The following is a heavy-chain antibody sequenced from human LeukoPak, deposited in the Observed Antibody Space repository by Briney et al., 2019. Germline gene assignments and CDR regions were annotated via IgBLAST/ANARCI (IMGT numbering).Heavy chain of an antibody. CDR3: STGREAESARGYYDRDV. CDR2: IYSGGST. Sequence: SETLSLTCTVSGGSITGYYWTWIRQPAGKGLEWIGRIYSGGSTNYNPPLKSRVTISVDTSKNQFSLKLSSVTAADTAVYYCSTGREAESARGYYDRDVWGQGTTVTVS. V-gene: IGHV4-4*07. CDR1: GGSITGYY. J-gene: IGHJ6*02. D-gene: IGHD1-14*01.